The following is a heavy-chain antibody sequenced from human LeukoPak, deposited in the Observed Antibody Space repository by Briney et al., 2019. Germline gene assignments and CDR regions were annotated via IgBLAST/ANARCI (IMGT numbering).Heavy chain of an antibody. J-gene: IGHJ4*02. V-gene: IGHV3-23*01. Sequence: GGSLRLSCAASGFTVTDAWMNWVRQDPGKGLEWVSAISGNGVTTFYADSVKGRFTISRDNSKNILYLQMNSLRAEDTAVYYCARDSESSGWYAGSFYWGQGTLVTVSS. CDR3: ARDSESSGWYAGSFY. CDR2: ISGNGVTT. D-gene: IGHD6-19*01. CDR1: GFTVTDAW.